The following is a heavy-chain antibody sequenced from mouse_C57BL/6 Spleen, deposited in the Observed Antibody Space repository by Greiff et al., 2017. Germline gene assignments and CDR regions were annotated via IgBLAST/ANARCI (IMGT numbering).Heavy chain of an antibody. V-gene: IGHV5-12*01. CDR1: GFTFSDYY. CDR2: ISNGGGST. CDR3: ARHWDGYFSWFAY. D-gene: IGHD2-3*01. J-gene: IGHJ3*01. Sequence: EVKVEESGGGLVQPGGSLKLSCAASGFTFSDYYMYWVRQTPEKRLEWVAYISNGGGSTYYPDTVKGRFTISRDNAKNTLYLQMSRLKSEDTAMYYCARHWDGYFSWFAYWGQGTLVTVSA.